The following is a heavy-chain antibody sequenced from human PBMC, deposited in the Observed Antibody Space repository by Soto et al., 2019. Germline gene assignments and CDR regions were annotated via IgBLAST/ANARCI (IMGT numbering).Heavy chain of an antibody. CDR3: ARDDSRSFIVVDYYYGMDV. CDR1: GFTFSSYE. J-gene: IGHJ6*02. D-gene: IGHD6-13*01. Sequence: EVQLVESGGGLVQPGGSLRLSCAASGFTFSSYEMNWVRQSPGKGLEWVSYISSSGSTIYYADSVKGRFTISRDNAKNSLYLQMNSLRAEETAVYYCARDDSRSFIVVDYYYGMDVWGQGTTVTVSS. V-gene: IGHV3-48*03. CDR2: ISSSGSTI.